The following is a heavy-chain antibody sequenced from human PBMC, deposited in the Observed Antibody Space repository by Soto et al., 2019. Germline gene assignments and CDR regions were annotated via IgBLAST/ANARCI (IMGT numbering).Heavy chain of an antibody. J-gene: IGHJ6*02. V-gene: IGHV4-4*02. D-gene: IGHD3-10*02. Sequence: SETLSLTCAVSGGSISSSNWWSWVRQPPGKGLEWIGEIHHSGSTNYNPSLKSRVTISVDKSKNQFSLKLSSVTAADTAVYYCASVRGGYYYAMDVWGQGTTVTVSS. CDR3: ASVRGGYYYAMDV. CDR2: IHHSGST. CDR1: GGSISSSNW.